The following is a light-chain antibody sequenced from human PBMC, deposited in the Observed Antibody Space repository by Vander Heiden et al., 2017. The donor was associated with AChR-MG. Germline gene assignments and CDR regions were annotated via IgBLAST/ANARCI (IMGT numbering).Light chain of an antibody. J-gene: IGLJ1*01. CDR1: SMECGGYNY. Sequence: QSALTQPRSVSGSPGQSVIISCTGTSMECGGYNYVSWYQQHPGKAPKLMIYDVSKRPSGVPDRFSGPKSGNTASLTISGLQAEDEADYYCCSYAGSYKVFGTGTKVTVL. V-gene: IGLV2-11*01. CDR2: DVS. CDR3: CSYAGSYKV.